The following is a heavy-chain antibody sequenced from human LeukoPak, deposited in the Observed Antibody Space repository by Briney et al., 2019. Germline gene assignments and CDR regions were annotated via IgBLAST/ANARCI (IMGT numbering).Heavy chain of an antibody. V-gene: IGHV1-69*05. CDR3: AADGTD. Sequence: SVKVSCKASGGTFNSYAINWVRQAPGQGLEWMRGVIPRLGTTKYIEKFQGRITITTDESTTTAYMELTSLRSEDTAVYYCAADGTDWGQGTLVTVSS. CDR1: GGTFNSYA. J-gene: IGHJ4*02. CDR2: VIPRLGTT.